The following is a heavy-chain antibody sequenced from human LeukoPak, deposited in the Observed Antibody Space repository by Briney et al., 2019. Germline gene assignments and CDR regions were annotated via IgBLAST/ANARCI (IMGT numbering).Heavy chain of an antibody. Sequence: GGSLRLSCAASGFTFSSYSMNWVRQAPGKGLEWVSSISSSSSYIYYADSVKGRFTISRDNAKNSLYLQMNSLRAEDTAVYYCARDIQPSYYYDSSGTLGYWGQGTLVTVSS. CDR2: ISSSSSYI. CDR1: GFTFSSYS. D-gene: IGHD3-22*01. J-gene: IGHJ4*02. CDR3: ARDIQPSYYYDSSGTLGY. V-gene: IGHV3-21*01.